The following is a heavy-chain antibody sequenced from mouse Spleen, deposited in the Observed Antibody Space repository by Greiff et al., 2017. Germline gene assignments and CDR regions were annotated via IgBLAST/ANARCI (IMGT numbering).Heavy chain of an antibody. CDR3: ARNSYYAWLAY. CDR1: GYTFTSYW. J-gene: IGHJ3*01. V-gene: IGHV1-55*01. Sequence: QVQLQQPGAEIVKPGASVRMSCKASGYTFTSYWITWIKQRPGQGLEWIGNIFPGSGNINYNEKFKTKATLTVDTSSSTAYMQISSLTSEDSAVYYCARNSYYAWLAYWGQGTLVTVS. CDR2: IFPGSGNI. D-gene: IGHD2-12*01.